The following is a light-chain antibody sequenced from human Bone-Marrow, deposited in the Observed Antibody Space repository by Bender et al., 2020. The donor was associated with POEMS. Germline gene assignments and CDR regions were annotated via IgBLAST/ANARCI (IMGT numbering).Light chain of an antibody. V-gene: IGLV2-11*01. CDR1: SSDVGAYEY. CDR3: SSYAGSYVV. Sequence: QSALTQAASVSGSPGQSVTISCTGTSSDVGAYEYVSWYQQHPGKAPKLLIYDVTIRPSGVPDRFSGSKSGNAASLTISGLQADDEADYYCSSYAGSYVVLGGGTELTVL. J-gene: IGLJ2*01. CDR2: DVT.